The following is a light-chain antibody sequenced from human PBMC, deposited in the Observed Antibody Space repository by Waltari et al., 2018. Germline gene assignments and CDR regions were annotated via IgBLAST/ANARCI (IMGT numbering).Light chain of an antibody. CDR2: LGS. J-gene: IGKJ4*01. CDR3: MQALQNPLT. V-gene: IGKV2-28*01. CDR1: QSLLHSNGRNY. Sequence: EIVMTQSPLSLPVTPGEPAPISCRSSQSLLHSNGRNYLDWYLQKPGQSPQLLIYLGSTRASGVPDRFSGSGSGTDFTLKISRVEAEDVGVYYCMQALQNPLTFGGGTKVEIK.